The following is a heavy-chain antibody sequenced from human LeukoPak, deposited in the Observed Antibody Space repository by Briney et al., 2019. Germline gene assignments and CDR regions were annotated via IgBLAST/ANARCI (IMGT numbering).Heavy chain of an antibody. D-gene: IGHD5-24*01. V-gene: IGHV4-39*07. CDR1: GGSISSSSYY. J-gene: IGHJ4*02. CDR3: ARVVRRWMATIGGEFDY. Sequence: PSETLSLTCTVSGGSISSSSYYWGWIRQPPGKGLEWIGSIYYSGRTYYNPSLKSRVTISVDTSKNQFSLKLGSVTAADTAVYYCARVVRRWMATIGGEFDYWGQGTLVTVSS. CDR2: IYYSGRT.